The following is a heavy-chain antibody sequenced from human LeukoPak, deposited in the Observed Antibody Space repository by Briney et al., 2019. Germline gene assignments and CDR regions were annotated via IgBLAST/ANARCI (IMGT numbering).Heavy chain of an antibody. Sequence: GGSLRLSCAASGFTLSSYAMSWVRQAPGKGLEWVSAISGSGGSTYYADSVKGRFTISRDNSKNTLYLQMNSLRAEDTAVYYCAKVEDIVVVPAAIDYWGQGTLVTVSS. CDR3: AKVEDIVVVPAAIDY. D-gene: IGHD2-2*02. CDR2: ISGSGGST. CDR1: GFTLSSYA. V-gene: IGHV3-23*01. J-gene: IGHJ4*02.